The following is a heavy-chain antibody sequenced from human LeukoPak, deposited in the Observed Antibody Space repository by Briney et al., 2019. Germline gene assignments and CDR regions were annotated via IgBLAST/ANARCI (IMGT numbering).Heavy chain of an antibody. CDR3: ARSSTTVVTVPRHFDY. D-gene: IGHD4-23*01. V-gene: IGHV3-7*01. CDR1: GFTFSSYW. CDR2: IKQDGSEK. Sequence: SGGSLRLSCAASGFTFSSYWMSWVRQAPGKGLEWVANIKQDGSEKYYVDSVKGRFTISRDNAKNSLYLQMNSLRAEDTAVYYCARSSTTVVTVPRHFDYWGQGTLVTVSS. J-gene: IGHJ4*02.